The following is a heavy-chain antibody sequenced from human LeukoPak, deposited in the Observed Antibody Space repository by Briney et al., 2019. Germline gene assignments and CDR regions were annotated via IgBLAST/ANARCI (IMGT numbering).Heavy chain of an antibody. V-gene: IGHV3-30-3*01. CDR3: ARAINKVFDY. CDR2: ISYDGSNK. Sequence: QPGGSLRLSCAASGFTFSNYAMHWVRQAPGKGLEWVAVISYDGSNKYYADSVKGRFTISRDNSKNTLYLQMNSLRAEDTAVYYCARAINKVFDYWGQGTLVTVSS. J-gene: IGHJ4*02. CDR1: GFTFSNYA.